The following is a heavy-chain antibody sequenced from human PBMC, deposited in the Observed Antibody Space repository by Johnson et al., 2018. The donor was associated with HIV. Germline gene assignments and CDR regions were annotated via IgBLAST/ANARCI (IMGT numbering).Heavy chain of an antibody. CDR1: GFTFSSYA. J-gene: IGHJ3*02. D-gene: IGHD3-22*01. CDR2: IRSKPYSSAT. V-gene: IGHV3-73*01. CDR3: TRTYDSYHYDTFGYLDAFDI. Sequence: VQLVESGGGVVQPGRSLRLSCAASGFTFSSYAMHWVRQAPEKGLEWVGRIRSKPYSSATAYAASVTGRFTISRDDSKNMTSLQMKSLKTEDTAVYYVTRTYDSYHYDTFGYLDAFDIWVHGTMVTVSS.